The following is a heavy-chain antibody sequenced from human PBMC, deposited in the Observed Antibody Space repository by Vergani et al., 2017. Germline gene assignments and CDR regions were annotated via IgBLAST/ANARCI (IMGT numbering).Heavy chain of an antibody. CDR1: GFTFSSYA. Sequence: EVQLLESGGGLVQPGGSLRLSCAASGFTFSSYAMSWVRQAPGKGLEWVSAISGSGGSTYYADSVKGRFTISRDNSKNTLYLQMNSLRAEDTAVYYCAKEGSSMAARQVYYYMDVWGKGTTVTVSS. CDR3: AKEGSSMAARQVYYYMDV. V-gene: IGHV3-23*01. D-gene: IGHD6-6*01. J-gene: IGHJ6*03. CDR2: ISGSGGST.